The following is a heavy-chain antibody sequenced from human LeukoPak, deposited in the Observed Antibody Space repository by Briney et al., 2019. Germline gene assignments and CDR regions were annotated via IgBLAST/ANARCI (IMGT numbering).Heavy chain of an antibody. CDR1: GGSISSYY. CDR3: ASLSSGYYHFDY. J-gene: IGHJ4*02. CDR2: IYYRGST. D-gene: IGHD3-22*01. V-gene: IGHV4-59*08. Sequence: SETLSLTCTVSGGSISSYYWSWIRQPPGKGLEWIGYIYYRGSTNYNPSLKSRVTIPVDTSKNQFSLKLSSVTAADTAVYYCASLSSGYYHFDYWGQGTLVTVSS.